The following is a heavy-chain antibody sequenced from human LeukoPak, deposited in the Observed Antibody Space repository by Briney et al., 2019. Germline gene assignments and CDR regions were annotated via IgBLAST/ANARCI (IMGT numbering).Heavy chain of an antibody. CDR1: GYSFTTYW. V-gene: IGHV5-51*01. CDR3: VRPAASGWYDS. CDR2: INPGDSDT. J-gene: IGHJ5*01. Sequence: GESLKISCKGSGYSFTTYWIDCVRQMPGKDLEWLAIINPGDSDTRYSPSFQGQVTISADKSISTAYLQWSSLKASDSAMYYCVRPAASGWYDSWGQGTPVSV. D-gene: IGHD1-26*01.